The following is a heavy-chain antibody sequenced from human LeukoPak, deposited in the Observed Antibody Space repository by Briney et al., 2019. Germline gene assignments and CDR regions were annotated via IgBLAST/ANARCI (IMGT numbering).Heavy chain of an antibody. CDR2: ISGSGGST. CDR1: GFTFSSYA. D-gene: IGHD3-22*01. J-gene: IGHJ4*02. V-gene: IGHV3-23*01. Sequence: GGSLRLSCAASGFTFSSYAMSWVRQAPGKGLEWVSAISGSGGSTYYADSVKGRFTISRDNSKNTQYLQMNSLRAEDTAVYYCAKVEETYYYDSSGYYPLYYFDYWGQGALVTVSS. CDR3: AKVEETYYYDSSGYYPLYYFDY.